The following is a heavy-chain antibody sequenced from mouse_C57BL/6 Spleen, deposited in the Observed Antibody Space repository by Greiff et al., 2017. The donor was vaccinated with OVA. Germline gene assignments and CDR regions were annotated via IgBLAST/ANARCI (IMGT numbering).Heavy chain of an antibody. CDR2: IYPGNSDT. CDR3: TRIYYDYDAGFDY. CDR1: GYTFTSYW. Sequence: EVQLQQSGTVLARPGASVKMSCKTSGYTFTSYWMHWVKQRPGQGLEWIGAIYPGNSDTSYNQKFKGKAKLTAVTSASTAYMELSSLTNEDSAVYYCTRIYYDYDAGFDYWGQGTTLTVSS. V-gene: IGHV1-5*01. D-gene: IGHD2-4*01. J-gene: IGHJ2*01.